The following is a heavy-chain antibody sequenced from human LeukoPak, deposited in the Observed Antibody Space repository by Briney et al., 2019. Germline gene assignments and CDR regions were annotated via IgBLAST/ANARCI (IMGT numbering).Heavy chain of an antibody. CDR1: GGSISSYY. D-gene: IGHD3-10*01. V-gene: IGHV4-59*01. Sequence: SETLSLTYTVSGGSISSYYWSWIRQPPGKGLEWIGYIYYSGSTNYNPSLKSRVTISVDTSKNQFSLKLSSVTAADTAVYYCARDRSLRFGLDYWGQGTLVTVSS. CDR2: IYYSGST. J-gene: IGHJ4*02. CDR3: ARDRSLRFGLDY.